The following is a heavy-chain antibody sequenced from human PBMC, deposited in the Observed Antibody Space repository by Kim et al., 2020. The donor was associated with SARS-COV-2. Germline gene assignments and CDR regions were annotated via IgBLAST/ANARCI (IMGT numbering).Heavy chain of an antibody. CDR3: ARDLARNNWFDP. D-gene: IGHD3-3*02. V-gene: IGHV4-59*01. CDR2: IHYSGST. Sequence: SETLSLTCTVSGGSISSYYWSWIRLPPGKGLEWIGYIHYSGSTKYNPSLKGRVTISLDTSKNQFSLKLSSVTAADTAVYYCARDLARNNWFDPWGQGTLVTVSS. J-gene: IGHJ5*02. CDR1: GGSISSYY.